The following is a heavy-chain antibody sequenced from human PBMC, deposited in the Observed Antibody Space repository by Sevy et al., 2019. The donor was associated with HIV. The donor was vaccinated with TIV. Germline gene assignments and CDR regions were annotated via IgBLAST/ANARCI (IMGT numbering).Heavy chain of an antibody. V-gene: IGHV4-61*01. Sequence: SETLSLTCTVSGGSVSSGSYYWSWIRQPPGKGLEWIGYIYYSGSTNYNPSLKSRVTISVDTSKNQFSLKLSSVTAADAAVYYCASTYMTTGFDPWGQGTLVTVSS. J-gene: IGHJ5*02. D-gene: IGHD4-4*01. CDR3: ASTYMTTGFDP. CDR1: GGSVSSGSYY. CDR2: IYYSGST.